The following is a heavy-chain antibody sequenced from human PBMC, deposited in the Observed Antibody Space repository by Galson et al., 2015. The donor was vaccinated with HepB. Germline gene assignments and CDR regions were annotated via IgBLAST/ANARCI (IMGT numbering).Heavy chain of an antibody. J-gene: IGHJ3*02. V-gene: IGHV5-10-1*01. CDR1: GYDFPSYW. Sequence: QSGAEVKKPGESLRISCKDFGYDFPSYWISWLRQMPGRGLEWMGRIDPRDSYIIYSPSFQGHVTISVDKSINTAYVQWSSLMASDTAMYFCARHPSQAFDIWGQGTMVTVSS. CDR3: ARHPSQAFDI. CDR2: IDPRDSYI.